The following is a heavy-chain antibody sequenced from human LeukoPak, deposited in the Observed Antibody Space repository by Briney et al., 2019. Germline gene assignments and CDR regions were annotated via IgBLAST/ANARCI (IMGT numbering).Heavy chain of an antibody. Sequence: SVKVSCKASGGTFSSYAISWVRQAPGQGLEWMGGIIPIFGTANYAQKFQGRVTITADESTSTAYVELSSLRSEDTAVYYCARESVRGVISNDYWGQGTLVTVSS. CDR3: ARESVRGVISNDY. V-gene: IGHV1-69*13. CDR2: IIPIFGTA. D-gene: IGHD3-10*01. J-gene: IGHJ4*02. CDR1: GGTFSSYA.